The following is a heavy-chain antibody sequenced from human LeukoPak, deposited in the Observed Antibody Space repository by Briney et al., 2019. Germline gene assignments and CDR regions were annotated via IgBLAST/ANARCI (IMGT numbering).Heavy chain of an antibody. CDR2: ITSGSNYI. Sequence: GGSLRLSCAASGFTFSSYSINWVRQAPGKGLEWVSSITSGSNYIYYADSVKGRFTISRDNAKNSLYLQMNSLRAEDTAVYYCARIVAYSYAGMDVWGQGTTVTVSS. J-gene: IGHJ6*02. CDR1: GFTFSSYS. CDR3: ARIVAYSYAGMDV. D-gene: IGHD2-21*01. V-gene: IGHV3-21*01.